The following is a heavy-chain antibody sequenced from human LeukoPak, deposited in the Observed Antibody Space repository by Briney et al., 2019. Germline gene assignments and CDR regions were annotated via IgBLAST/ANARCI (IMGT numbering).Heavy chain of an antibody. J-gene: IGHJ4*02. D-gene: IGHD3-3*01. Sequence: GGTLRLSCAASGFDFSSNWMHWVRHAPGQGLVWVSRIKGDGISTNYADSVKGRFTISRDIAKNTLYLQMNSLRAEDTGVYYCAKDHYWSIDYWGRGTLVTVSS. CDR3: AKDHYWSIDY. V-gene: IGHV3-74*01. CDR1: GFDFSSNW. CDR2: IKGDGIST.